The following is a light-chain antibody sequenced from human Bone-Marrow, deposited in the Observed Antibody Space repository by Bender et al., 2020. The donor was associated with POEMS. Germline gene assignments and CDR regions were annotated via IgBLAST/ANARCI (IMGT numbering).Light chain of an antibody. CDR1: SSDVAGYNY. CDR3: QSYDNSLGGWV. V-gene: IGLV2-14*03. J-gene: IGLJ3*02. Sequence: QSALTQPPSVSGSPGQSVTISCTGTSSDVAGYNYVSWYQQHPGKAPKLMIYDVSNRPSGVSNRFSGSKSGNTASLAITGLQAEDEGDYYCQSYDNSLGGWVFGGGTKLTVL. CDR2: DVS.